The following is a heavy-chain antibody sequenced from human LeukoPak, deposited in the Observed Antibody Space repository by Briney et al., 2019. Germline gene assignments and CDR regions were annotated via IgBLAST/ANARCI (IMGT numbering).Heavy chain of an antibody. Sequence: GGSLRLSCAASGFTLSSYALSWVRQAPGKGLEWVSSISGSGGSTFYADSVKGRFTISRDNSKNTLYLQMNSLRAEDTAVYYCAKCDGSSGWYPVDYWGQGTLVTVSS. J-gene: IGHJ4*02. CDR1: GFTLSSYA. CDR3: AKCDGSSGWYPVDY. D-gene: IGHD6-19*01. V-gene: IGHV3-23*01. CDR2: ISGSGGST.